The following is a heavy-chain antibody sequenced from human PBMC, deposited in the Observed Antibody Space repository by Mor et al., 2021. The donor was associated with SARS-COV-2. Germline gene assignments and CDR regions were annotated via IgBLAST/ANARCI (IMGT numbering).Heavy chain of an antibody. Sequence: GMQWVRQAPGKGLEWVAIIASDGSNKYSADSLKGRFTISRDNSKNTLYLQMTNVKTEDTGFYYCVRDGAFDYWGQGTLVTVSS. V-gene: IGHV3-30*06. D-gene: IGHD3-16*01. J-gene: IGHJ4*02. CDR2: IASDGSNK. CDR3: VRDGAFDY.